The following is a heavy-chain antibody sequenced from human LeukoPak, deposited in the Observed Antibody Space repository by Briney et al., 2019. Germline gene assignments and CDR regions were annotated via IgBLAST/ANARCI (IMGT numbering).Heavy chain of an antibody. CDR2: ISYIGST. J-gene: IGHJ3*02. CDR3: ARDLVTVTKGFDI. V-gene: IGHV4-59*11. CDR1: DDSFSSHY. D-gene: IGHD4-17*01. Sequence: PSETLSLTCAVSDDSFSSHYWTWIRQPPGKGLEWIGYISYIGSTNYNPPLKSRVTISIDTSRNQFSLRLSSVTAADTAVYYCARDLVTVTKGFDIWGQGTMVSVSS.